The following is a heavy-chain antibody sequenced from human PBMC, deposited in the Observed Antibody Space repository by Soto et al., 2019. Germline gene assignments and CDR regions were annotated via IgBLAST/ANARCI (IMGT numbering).Heavy chain of an antibody. CDR2: IDPSDSYT. D-gene: IGHD6-13*01. Sequence: GESLKISCKGSGYSFTSYWISWVRQMPGKGLEWMGRIDPSDSYTNYSPSFQGHVTISADKSISTAYLQWSSLKASDTAMYYCARQGAAAGKNYYYGMDVWGQGTTVTVSS. J-gene: IGHJ6*02. CDR3: ARQGAAAGKNYYYGMDV. CDR1: GYSFTSYW. V-gene: IGHV5-10-1*01.